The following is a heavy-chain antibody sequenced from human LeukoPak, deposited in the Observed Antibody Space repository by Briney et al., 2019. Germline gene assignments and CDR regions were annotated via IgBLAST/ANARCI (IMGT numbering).Heavy chain of an antibody. CDR2: ISGSGGST. CDR3: ARMSGDGHNFMSY. CDR1: GFTFSSYG. Sequence: GGSLRLSCAASGFTFSSYGMSWVRQAPGKGLEWVSTISGSGGSTYYADSVKGRFIISRDISKNMLYLQINSLRAEDTAVYYCARMSGDGHNFMSYWGQGTLVTVSS. D-gene: IGHD5-24*01. V-gene: IGHV3-23*01. J-gene: IGHJ4*02.